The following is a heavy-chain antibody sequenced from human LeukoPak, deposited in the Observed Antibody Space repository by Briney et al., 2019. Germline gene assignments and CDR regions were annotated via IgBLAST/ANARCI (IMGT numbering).Heavy chain of an antibody. V-gene: IGHV3-7*01. Sequence: PGGSLRLSCAASGFTFSSYSMTWFRQAPGKGLEWVANINQDGSEKYYVDSVEGRFTISRDNAKNSLYLQMNGLRAEDTAVYYCARDDAFDIWGQGTMVTVSS. CDR2: INQDGSEK. CDR3: ARDDAFDI. CDR1: GFTFSSYS. J-gene: IGHJ3*02.